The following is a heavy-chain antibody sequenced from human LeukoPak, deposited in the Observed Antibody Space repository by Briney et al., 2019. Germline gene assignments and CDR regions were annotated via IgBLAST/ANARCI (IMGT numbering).Heavy chain of an antibody. J-gene: IGHJ3*02. CDR2: IYYSGST. D-gene: IGHD6-19*01. V-gene: IGHV4-59*01. Sequence: MPSETLSLTCAVYGGSFSGYYWSWIRQPPGKGLEWIGYIYYSGSTNYNPSLKSRVTVSVDTSKNQFSLKLSSVTAADTAVYYCARHTYDSTGWYDAFDIWGQGTMVTVSS. CDR3: ARHTYDSTGWYDAFDI. CDR1: GGSFSGYY.